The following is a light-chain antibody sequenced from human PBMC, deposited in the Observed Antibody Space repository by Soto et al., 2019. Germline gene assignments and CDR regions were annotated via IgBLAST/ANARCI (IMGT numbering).Light chain of an antibody. V-gene: IGKV1-9*01. Sequence: IQLTQSPSSLSASVGDRVTIACRASQGISSYLAWYQQKPGKAPKLLIYAASTLQSGVPSRFSGSGSGTDFTLTISSLQPEDFATYYCQQYENLPTFGQGTRLEIK. J-gene: IGKJ5*01. CDR2: AAS. CDR3: QQYENLPT. CDR1: QGISSY.